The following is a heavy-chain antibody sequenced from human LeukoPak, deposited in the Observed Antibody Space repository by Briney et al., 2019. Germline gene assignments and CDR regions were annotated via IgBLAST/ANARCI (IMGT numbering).Heavy chain of an antibody. D-gene: IGHD3-10*01. V-gene: IGHV5-51*01. CDR2: IYPGDSDT. CDR3: ARRDSASYWFDP. J-gene: IGHJ5*02. Sequence: GEPLKISCKGSGYSFTSYWIAWVRQMPEKGLEWMGIIYPGDSDTRYSPSFRGQVTISADKSINTAYLQWSSLKASDTAMYYCARRDSASYWFDPWGQGTLVTVSS. CDR1: GYSFTSYW.